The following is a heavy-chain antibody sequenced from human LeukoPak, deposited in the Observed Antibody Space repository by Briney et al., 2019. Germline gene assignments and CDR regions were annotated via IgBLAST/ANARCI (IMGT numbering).Heavy chain of an antibody. CDR3: ARDLYYYGSGSYYKGSLNWFDP. CDR1: GGSISSYY. V-gene: IGHV4-4*07. D-gene: IGHD3-10*01. Sequence: SETLSLTCTVSGGSISSYYWSWIRQPAGKGLEWIGRIYTSGSTNYNPSLKSRVTMSVDTSKNQFSLKLSFVTAADTAVYYCARDLYYYGSGSYYKGSLNWFDPWGQGTLVTVSS. J-gene: IGHJ5*02. CDR2: IYTSGST.